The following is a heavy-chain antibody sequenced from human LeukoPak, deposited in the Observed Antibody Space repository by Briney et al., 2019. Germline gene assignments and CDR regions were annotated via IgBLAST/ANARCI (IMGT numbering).Heavy chain of an antibody. CDR1: GGSISSGDYY. D-gene: IGHD3-10*02. Sequence: PSQTLTLTCTVSGGSISSGDYYWRWSRQPPGKGLDWIGYIYYSGSTYYNPSLKSRVTLSVDTSKNQFSLKLSSVTAADTAVYYCARNSVRGVYGMDVWGKGTTVTVSS. V-gene: IGHV4-30-4*01. CDR2: IYYSGST. J-gene: IGHJ6*04. CDR3: ARNSVRGVYGMDV.